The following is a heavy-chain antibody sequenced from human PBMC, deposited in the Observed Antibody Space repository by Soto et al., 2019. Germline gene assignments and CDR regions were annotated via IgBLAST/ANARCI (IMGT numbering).Heavy chain of an antibody. Sequence: GGSLRLSCETSGFMFTTSGMHWVRQAPGKGLEWVSGIWLDGSERYYSDSVKGRFTISRDNSKNMLFLEMNSLRVEDAAVYFCARDASGTTSFLVSWGQGALVTVSS. D-gene: IGHD1-1*01. J-gene: IGHJ5*01. CDR3: ARDASGTTSFLVS. CDR2: IWLDGSER. V-gene: IGHV3-33*01. CDR1: GFMFTTSG.